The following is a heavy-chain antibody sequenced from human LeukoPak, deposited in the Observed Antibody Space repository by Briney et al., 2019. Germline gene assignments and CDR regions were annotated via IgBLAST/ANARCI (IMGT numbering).Heavy chain of an antibody. CDR3: ARRRPRIAAFDY. CDR2: IKEDGSEK. V-gene: IGHV3-7*01. D-gene: IGHD6-6*01. J-gene: IGHJ4*02. CDR1: GFTFNSYW. Sequence: PGGSLRLSCAAPGFTFNSYWMSWVRQAPGKGLEWVASIKEDGSEKYYVDSVKGRFTISRDNAKNSLYLQMNSLRAEDTAMYYCARRRPRIAAFDYWGQGTLVTVSS.